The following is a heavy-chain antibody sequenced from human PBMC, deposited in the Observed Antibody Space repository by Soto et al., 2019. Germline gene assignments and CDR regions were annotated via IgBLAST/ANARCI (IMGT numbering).Heavy chain of an antibody. CDR1: GGTMSISSYY. CDR3: ASRGYSYGYSAFDI. J-gene: IGHJ3*02. D-gene: IGHD5-18*01. Sequence: SETLSITSTVSGGTMSISSYYGGWIRQPPGQGLEWVGSIYYSGSTSYNPSLKSRVTISVDTSKNQFSLELSSVTAADTAVYYCASRGYSYGYSAFDIWGQGTMGTVSS. V-gene: IGHV4-39*01. CDR2: IYYSGST.